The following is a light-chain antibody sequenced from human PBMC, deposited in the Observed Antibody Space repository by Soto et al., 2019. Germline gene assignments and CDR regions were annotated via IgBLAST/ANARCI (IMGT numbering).Light chain of an antibody. V-gene: IGKV3-15*01. CDR3: QQYNNWPRT. J-gene: IGKJ1*01. Sequence: EIVLTRSPDTLWMSAGEGASVAFRASQSISDTLAWYQQKPGQAPRLLIYGASKRATGFPARFSGSGSGTDFTLTISSLQSEDFAVYYCQQYNNWPRTFGQGTKVDI. CDR1: QSISDT. CDR2: GAS.